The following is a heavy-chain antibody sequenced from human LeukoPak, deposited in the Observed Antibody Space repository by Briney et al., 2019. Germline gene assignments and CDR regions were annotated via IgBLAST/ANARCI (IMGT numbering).Heavy chain of an antibody. D-gene: IGHD2-2*01. Sequence: GGSLRLSCAASGFTFSSYGMHWVRQAPGKGLEWVAVISYDGSNKYYADSVKGRFTISRDNSKNTQYLQMNSLRAEDAAVYYCAKGKYCSSTSCYDGFDYWGQGTLVTVSS. CDR1: GFTFSSYG. V-gene: IGHV3-30*18. CDR3: AKGKYCSSTSCYDGFDY. CDR2: ISYDGSNK. J-gene: IGHJ4*02.